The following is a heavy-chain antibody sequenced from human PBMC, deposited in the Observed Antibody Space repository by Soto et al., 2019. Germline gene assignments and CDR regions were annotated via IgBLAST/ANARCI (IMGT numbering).Heavy chain of an antibody. CDR1: GSTFTSYG. V-gene: IGHV1-18*01. J-gene: IGHJ6*02. Sequence: QVQLVQSGAEVKKPGASVKVSCKASGSTFTSYGISWVRQAPGQGLEWMGWISAYNGNTNYAQKLQGRVTMTTDTPTSTADMGLRSLRSDDTAVYYCARDRGAYGMDVWGQGTTVTVSS. CDR3: ARDRGAYGMDV. CDR2: ISAYNGNT.